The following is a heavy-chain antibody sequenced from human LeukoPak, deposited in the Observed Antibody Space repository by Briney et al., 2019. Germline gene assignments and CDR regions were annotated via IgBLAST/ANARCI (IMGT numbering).Heavy chain of an antibody. V-gene: IGHV3-23*01. CDR2: ISGSGGST. D-gene: IGHD6-19*01. J-gene: IGHJ5*02. Sequence: PGGSLRLSCAAPGFTFSSYAMSWVRQAPGKGLEWVSAISGSGGSTYYADSVKGRFTISRDNSKNTLYLQMNSLRAEDTAVYYCAKVPYSSGWYSNWFDPWGQGTLVTVSS. CDR3: AKVPYSSGWYSNWFDP. CDR1: GFTFSSYA.